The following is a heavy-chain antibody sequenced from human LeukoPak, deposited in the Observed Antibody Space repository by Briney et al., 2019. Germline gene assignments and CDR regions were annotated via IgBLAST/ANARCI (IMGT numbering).Heavy chain of an antibody. CDR1: GFTFSIYS. D-gene: IGHD5-12*01. Sequence: GGSLRLSCAASGFTFSIYSMSWVRQAPGKGLEWVSYISSCSSTISYADSVKGRFTISRDNAENSLYLQMNSLRAEDTAVYYCSRDRLGGLDLWGQGTPVTVSS. V-gene: IGHV3-48*01. CDR2: ISSCSSTI. J-gene: IGHJ5*02. CDR3: SRDRLGGLDL.